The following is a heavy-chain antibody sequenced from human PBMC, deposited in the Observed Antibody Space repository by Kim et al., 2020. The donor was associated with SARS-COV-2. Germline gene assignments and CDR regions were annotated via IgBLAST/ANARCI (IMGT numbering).Heavy chain of an antibody. Sequence: SETLSLTCTVSGGSISSGGYYWSWIRQHPGKGLEWIGYIYYSGSTYYNPSLKSRVTISVDTSKNQFSLKLSSVTAADTAVYYCASLTESGSYWVGFDYWGQGTLVTVSS. CDR3: ASLTESGSYWVGFDY. V-gene: IGHV4-31*03. J-gene: IGHJ4*02. D-gene: IGHD1-26*01. CDR1: GGSISSGGYY. CDR2: IYYSGST.